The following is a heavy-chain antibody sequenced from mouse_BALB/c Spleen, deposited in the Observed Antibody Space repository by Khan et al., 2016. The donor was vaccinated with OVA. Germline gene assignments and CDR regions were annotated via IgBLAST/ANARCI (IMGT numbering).Heavy chain of an antibody. J-gene: IGHJ1*01. V-gene: IGHV5-6-3*01. Sequence: EVELVESGGGLVQPGGSLKLSCAASGFTFSGYGMSWVRQSPDKRLELVATINSNGGTSYYPDSVKGGLTLYRDNAKNTLHLQMSSLKSEDTATYYCARVYYRYDEGYWYFDVWGAGTTVTVSS. CDR1: GFTFSGYG. CDR3: ARVYYRYDEGYWYFDV. D-gene: IGHD2-14*01. CDR2: INSNGGTS.